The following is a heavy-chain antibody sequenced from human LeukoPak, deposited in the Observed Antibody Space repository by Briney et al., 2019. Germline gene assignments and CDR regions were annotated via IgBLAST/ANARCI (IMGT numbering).Heavy chain of an antibody. CDR2: IYYSGST. J-gene: IGHJ5*02. CDR1: GGSISSYY. V-gene: IGHV4-59*01. CDR3: ARDEAGNIDP. D-gene: IGHD6-19*01. Sequence: PSETLSLTCTVSGGSISSYYWSWIRQPPGKGPEWIGYIYYSGSTNYNPSLKSRVTISVDTSKNQFSLKLSSVTAADTAVYYCARDEAGNIDPWGQGALVTVSS.